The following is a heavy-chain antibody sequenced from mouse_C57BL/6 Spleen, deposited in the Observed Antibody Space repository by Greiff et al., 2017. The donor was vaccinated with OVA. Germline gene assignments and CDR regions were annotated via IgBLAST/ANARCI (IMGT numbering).Heavy chain of an antibody. Sequence: EVMLVESGGGLVQPGGSLKLSCAASGFTFSDYGMAWVRQAPRKGPEWVAFISNLAYSIYYADTVTGRFTISRENAKNTLYLEMSSLRSEDTAMYYCARRGDYDVAGYYYAKDYWGQGTSVTVSS. D-gene: IGHD2-4*01. CDR1: GFTFSDYG. J-gene: IGHJ4*01. V-gene: IGHV5-15*01. CDR2: ISNLAYSI. CDR3: ARRGDYDVAGYYYAKDY.